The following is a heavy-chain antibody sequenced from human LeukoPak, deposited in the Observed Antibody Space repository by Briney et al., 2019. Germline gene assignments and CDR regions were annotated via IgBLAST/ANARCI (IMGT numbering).Heavy chain of an antibody. CDR2: ITGSGGTT. CDR3: AKEGYPDRSGAFDS. Sequence: GGSLRLSCAASGFTFSTYAMNWVRQAPGEGLEWVSGITGSGGTTFSAHSVKGRLTNSRDNSTSTLYLQMISLRAEDTAIYYRAKEGYPDRSGAFDSWSQGTLVTGPS. J-gene: IGHJ4*02. V-gene: IGHV3-23*01. CDR1: GFTFSTYA. D-gene: IGHD3-22*01.